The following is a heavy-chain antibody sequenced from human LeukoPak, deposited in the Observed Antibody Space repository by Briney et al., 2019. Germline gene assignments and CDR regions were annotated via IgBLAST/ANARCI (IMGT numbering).Heavy chain of an antibody. V-gene: IGHV4-61*02. Sequence: SETLSLTCTVSGGSISSGSYYWTWIRQPAGKGLEGIGRIYTIGSTNYNPSLKSRVTISVDTSKNQFSLKLSSVTAADTAVYYCARDYYGSGSYYNSYNWFDPWGQGTLVTVSS. CDR1: GGSISSGSYY. CDR2: IYTIGST. CDR3: ARDYYGSGSYYNSYNWFDP. J-gene: IGHJ5*02. D-gene: IGHD3-10*01.